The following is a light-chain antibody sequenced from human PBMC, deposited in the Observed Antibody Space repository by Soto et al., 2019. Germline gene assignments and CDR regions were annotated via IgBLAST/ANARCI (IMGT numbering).Light chain of an antibody. CDR2: GAS. CDR1: QSVSSSW. V-gene: IGKV3-20*01. CDR3: QQYGSSPWT. J-gene: IGKJ1*01. Sequence: ESALTQSPGTLTLSPGQRATLSCRPSQSVSSSWLAWYQQKPGQAPRLIIYGASSRATGIPDRVSGSGSGTDCTLTISRLEPEDVAVYYCQQYGSSPWTLGQGTKVDIK.